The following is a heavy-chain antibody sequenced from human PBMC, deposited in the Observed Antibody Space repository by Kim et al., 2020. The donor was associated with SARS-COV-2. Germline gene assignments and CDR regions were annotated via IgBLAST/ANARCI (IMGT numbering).Heavy chain of an antibody. Sequence: SETLSLTCTVSGGSISSSSYYWGWIRQPPGKGLEWIGSIYHSGSTYYNPSLKSRVTIPVDTSKNQFSLKLSSVTAADTAVYYCARRAMKDILFTLFCVVPSMGFDPWGRGTLVTVSS. CDR1: GGSISSSSYY. J-gene: IGHJ5*02. CDR2: IYHSGST. CDR3: ARRAMKDILFTLFCVVPSMGFDP. V-gene: IGHV4-39*01. D-gene: IGHD3-3*01.